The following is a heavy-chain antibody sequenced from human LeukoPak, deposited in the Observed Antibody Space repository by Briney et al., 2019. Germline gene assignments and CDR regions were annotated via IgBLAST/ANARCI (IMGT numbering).Heavy chain of an antibody. CDR1: GFTFSTYW. CDR2: IKQDGSEK. J-gene: IGHJ3*02. V-gene: IGHV3-7*01. CDR3: ARDRGGGDFWSGYQDAFDI. Sequence: PGGSLRLSCAASGFTFSTYWMTWVRQAPGKGLERVANIKQDGSEKNYVDSVKGRFTISRDNAKKSLYLQMNSLRAEDTAVYYCARDRGGGDFWSGYQDAFDIWGQGTMVTVSS. D-gene: IGHD3-3*01.